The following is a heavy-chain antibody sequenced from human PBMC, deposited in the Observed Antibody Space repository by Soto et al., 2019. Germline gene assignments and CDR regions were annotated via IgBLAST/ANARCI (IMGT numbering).Heavy chain of an antibody. CDR2: IYHSGST. CDR3: AREGLIAVAAFDY. D-gene: IGHD6-19*01. Sequence: SETLSLTCAVSGGSISSSNWWSWVRQPPGKGLEWIGEIYHSGSTNYNPSLKSRVTISVDKSKNQFSLKLSSVTAADTAVYYCAREGLIAVAAFDYWGQGTLVTVSS. J-gene: IGHJ4*02. CDR1: GGSISSSNW. V-gene: IGHV4-4*02.